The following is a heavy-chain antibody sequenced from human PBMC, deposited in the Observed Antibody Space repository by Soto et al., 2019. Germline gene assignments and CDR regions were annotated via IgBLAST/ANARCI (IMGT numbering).Heavy chain of an antibody. V-gene: IGHV1-69*11. Sequence: GASVMVSCKASGGTFRSDAISWVRQAPGQGLEWMGRIIPFIGTANYAQKFQGRVTITADESTSTAYMELTSLRSEDTAVYYCARVVMTTVPASYYYGMDVWGQGTMVTVSS. D-gene: IGHD4-4*01. CDR2: IIPFIGTA. CDR1: GGTFRSDA. J-gene: IGHJ6*02. CDR3: ARVVMTTVPASYYYGMDV.